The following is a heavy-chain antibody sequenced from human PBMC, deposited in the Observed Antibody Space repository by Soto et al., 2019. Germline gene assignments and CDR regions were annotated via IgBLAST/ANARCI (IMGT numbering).Heavy chain of an antibody. CDR2: ISGSGAAT. V-gene: IGHV3-23*01. J-gene: IGHJ4*02. Sequence: GGSLRLSCAASGFTFINSGMSWVRQAPGKALEWVSGISGSGAATYYADSVKGRFTISRDNSKNTLYLQMNSLRVEDTAVFYCAINYGSGSYYPDYLDRWGQGTLVTVSS. D-gene: IGHD3-10*01. CDR3: AINYGSGSYYPDYLDR. CDR1: GFTFINSG.